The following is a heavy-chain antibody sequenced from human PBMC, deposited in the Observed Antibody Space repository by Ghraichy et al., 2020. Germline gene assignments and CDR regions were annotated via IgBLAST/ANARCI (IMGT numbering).Heavy chain of an antibody. D-gene: IGHD3-3*01. CDR3: ARQAWSGYFISHSKD. Sequence: SETLSLTCTVSGVSMSSSSFYWGWIRQPPGKGLEWIGSIYYSGSTYYNPSLKSRITISVDTSKNQFSLKLSSVTAADTAVYYCARQAWSGYFISHSKDRGQGTLVTVSS. V-gene: IGHV4-39*01. CDR1: GVSMSSSSFY. CDR2: IYYSGST. J-gene: IGHJ4*02.